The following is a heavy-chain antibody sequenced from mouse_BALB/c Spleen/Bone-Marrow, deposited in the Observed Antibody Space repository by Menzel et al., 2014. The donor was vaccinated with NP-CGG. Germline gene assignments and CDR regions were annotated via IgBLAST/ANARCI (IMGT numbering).Heavy chain of an antibody. CDR1: GYTFSNYW. J-gene: IGHJ2*01. CDR2: IYPGNSDT. D-gene: IGHD3-1*01. V-gene: IGHV1-5*01. Sequence: VQLKQSGTVLARPRAAVKMSCKASGYTFSNYWMHWVKQRPGQGLEWIGTIYPGNSDTTYNQKFKGKAKLTAVTSTSTAYMDLSSLTNEDPAVYYCTTLARTNFDYWGQGTTLTVSS. CDR3: TTLARTNFDY.